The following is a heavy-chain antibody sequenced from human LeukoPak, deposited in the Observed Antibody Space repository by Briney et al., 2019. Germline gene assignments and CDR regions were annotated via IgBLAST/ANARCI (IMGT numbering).Heavy chain of an antibody. D-gene: IGHD4-17*01. CDR2: IWYDGSNK. CDR1: GFTFSSYG. CDR3: ARDDYGDYYFDY. J-gene: IGHJ4*02. Sequence: GGSLRLSCAASGFTFSSYGMHWVRQAPGKGLEWVAVIWYDGSNKYYADSVKGRFTISRDNSKNTLYLQMNSLRAEDTAVYYCARDDYGDYYFDYWGQGTLVTVSS. V-gene: IGHV3-33*01.